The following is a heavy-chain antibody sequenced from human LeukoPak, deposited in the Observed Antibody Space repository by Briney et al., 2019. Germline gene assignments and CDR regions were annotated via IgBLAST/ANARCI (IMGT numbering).Heavy chain of an antibody. Sequence: SETLSHTCTVSGGSISSSSYYWGWIRQPPGKGLEWIGSIYYSGSTYYNPSLKSRVTISVDTSKNQFSLELSSVTAADTAVYYCARSSNNYYHVDYWGQGTLVTVSS. J-gene: IGHJ4*02. CDR1: GGSISSSSYY. V-gene: IGHV4-39*07. CDR3: ARSSNNYYHVDY. CDR2: IYYSGST. D-gene: IGHD3-22*01.